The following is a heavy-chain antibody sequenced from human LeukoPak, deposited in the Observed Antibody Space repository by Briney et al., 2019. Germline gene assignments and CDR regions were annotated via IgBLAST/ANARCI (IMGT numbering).Heavy chain of an antibody. CDR1: GGSISSYY. D-gene: IGHD3-22*01. Sequence: SETLSLTCTVSGGSISSYYWSWIRQPPGKGLEWIGYIYYSGSTNYNPSLKSRVTISVDTSKNQFSLRLSSVTAADTAVYYCARGRAYDSSGYPFDYWGQGTLVTVSS. CDR2: IYYSGST. CDR3: ARGRAYDSSGYPFDY. J-gene: IGHJ4*02. V-gene: IGHV4-59*01.